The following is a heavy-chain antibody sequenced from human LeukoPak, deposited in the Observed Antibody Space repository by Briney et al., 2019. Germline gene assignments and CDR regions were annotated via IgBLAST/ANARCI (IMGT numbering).Heavy chain of an antibody. CDR2: LSGSGRLI. Sequence: GGSLGLLLPVSGFSFQYVILDRVPQAPGKALEWVSSLSGSGRLIWYAGSVKGRFTISRDNAANSLFVQMNSLRVEDTAVYYCARALQSGVVYSVWGRQPVVAVSS. CDR1: GFSFQYVI. CDR3: ARALQSGVVYSV. V-gene: IGHV3-21*06. J-gene: IGHJ3*01. D-gene: IGHD5-24*01.